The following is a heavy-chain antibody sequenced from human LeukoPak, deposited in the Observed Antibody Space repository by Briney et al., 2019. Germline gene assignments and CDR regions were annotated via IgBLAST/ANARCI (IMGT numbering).Heavy chain of an antibody. V-gene: IGHV5-10-1*01. Sequence: GESLKISCKGSGYSFTSYWISWVRQMPGKGLEWTGRIDPSDSYTNYSPSLQGHVTISADKSISTAYLQWSSPKASDTAMYYCATFEGNDAFDIWGQGTMVTVSS. J-gene: IGHJ3*02. CDR3: ATFEGNDAFDI. CDR2: IDPSDSYT. CDR1: GYSFTSYW.